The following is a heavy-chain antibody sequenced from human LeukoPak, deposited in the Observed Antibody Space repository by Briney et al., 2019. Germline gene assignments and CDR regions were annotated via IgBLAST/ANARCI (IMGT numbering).Heavy chain of an antibody. CDR1: GGTFSSYA. CDR3: TVSYDYGDENWFDP. D-gene: IGHD4-17*01. Sequence: SVKVSCKASGGTFSSYAISWVRQAPGQGLEWMGGIIPIFGTANYAQKFQGRVTITADESTSTAYMKLSSLRSEDTAVYYCTVSYDYGDENWFDPWGQGTLVTVSS. J-gene: IGHJ5*02. CDR2: IIPIFGTA. V-gene: IGHV1-69*01.